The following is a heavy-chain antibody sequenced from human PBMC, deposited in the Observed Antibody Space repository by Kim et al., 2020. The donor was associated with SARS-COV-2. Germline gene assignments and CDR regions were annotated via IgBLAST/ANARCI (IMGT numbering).Heavy chain of an antibody. J-gene: IGHJ4*02. V-gene: IGHV1-69*13. CDR3: ARLLAAEDRGSDY. CDR2: IIPIFGTA. CDR1: GGTFSSYA. D-gene: IGHD6-13*01. Sequence: SVKVSCKASGGTFSSYAISWVRQAPGQGLEWMGGIIPIFGTANYAQKFQGRVTITADESTSTAYMELSSLRSEDTAVYYCARLLAAEDRGSDYWGQGTLVTVSS.